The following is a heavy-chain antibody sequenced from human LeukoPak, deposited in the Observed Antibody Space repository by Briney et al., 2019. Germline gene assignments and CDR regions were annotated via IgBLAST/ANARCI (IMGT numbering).Heavy chain of an antibody. D-gene: IGHD3-3*01. CDR2: IDWDDDK. Sequence: SGPTLVNXTQTLTLTCTFSGFSLSTSGMCVSWIRQPPGKALEWLSRIDWDDDKYYSTSLKTRLTISKDTSKNQVVLTMTNMDPVDTATYYCARIQYYDFWSGYNWFDPWGQGTLVTVSS. V-gene: IGHV2-70*11. CDR3: ARIQYYDFWSGYNWFDP. CDR1: GFSLSTSGMC. J-gene: IGHJ5*02.